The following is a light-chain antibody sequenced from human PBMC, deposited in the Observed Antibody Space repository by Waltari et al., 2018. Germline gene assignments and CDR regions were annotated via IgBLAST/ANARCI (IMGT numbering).Light chain of an antibody. Sequence: SYELTQPPSVSVSPGQTATITCPGDKLGDKYVCWYQQKPGQSPVLVIYQDRKRPSGTPERFSGSNSGNTATLTISGTQAMDEADYYCQAWDSSTVVFGGGTKLTVL. V-gene: IGLV3-1*01. CDR2: QDR. CDR3: QAWDSSTVV. CDR1: KLGDKY. J-gene: IGLJ2*01.